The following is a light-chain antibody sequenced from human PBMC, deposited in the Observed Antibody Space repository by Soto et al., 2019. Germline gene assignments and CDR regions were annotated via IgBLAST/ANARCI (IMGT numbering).Light chain of an antibody. V-gene: IGKV1-12*01. CDR1: QDISSW. CDR2: AAS. Sequence: DIKMTQSPSSLSASVGDRVTITFRASQDISSWLAWYQQKPGKAPNLLIYAASSLRSGVPSRFSGSASGTDFTLTINSLQPEDFATYYCQHASSFPRTFGQGTRLDIK. CDR3: QHASSFPRT. J-gene: IGKJ5*01.